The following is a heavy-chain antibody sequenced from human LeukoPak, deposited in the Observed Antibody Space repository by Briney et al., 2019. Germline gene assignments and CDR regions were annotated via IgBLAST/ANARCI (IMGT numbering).Heavy chain of an antibody. V-gene: IGHV1-2*02. CDR2: VNPNSGGT. CDR1: GYTFTGYY. D-gene: IGHD3-10*01. CDR3: ASGPYGSGSYYDY. Sequence: GASVKVSCKASGYTFTGYYMHWVRQAPGQGLEWMGWVNPNSGGTNYAQKFQGRVTMTRDTSISTAYMELSRLRSDDTAVYYCASGPYGSGSYYDYWGQGTLVTVSS. J-gene: IGHJ4*02.